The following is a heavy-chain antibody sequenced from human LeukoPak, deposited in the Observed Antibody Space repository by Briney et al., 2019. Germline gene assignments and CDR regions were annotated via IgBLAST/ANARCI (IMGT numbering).Heavy chain of an antibody. J-gene: IGHJ4*02. Sequence: AGGSLRLSCAASGFSVSTNYMNWVRHAPGKGLEWVSVFYSGGSTYYNPSLKSRVTISVDTSKNQFSLKLSSVTAADTAVYYCARVDIGFDYWGQGTLVTVSS. CDR1: GFSVSTNY. CDR2: FYSGGST. CDR3: ARVDIGFDY. V-gene: IGHV3-53*01.